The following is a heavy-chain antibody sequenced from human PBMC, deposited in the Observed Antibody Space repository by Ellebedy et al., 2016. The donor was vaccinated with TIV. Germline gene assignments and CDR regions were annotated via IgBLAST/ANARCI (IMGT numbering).Heavy chain of an antibody. D-gene: IGHD6-13*01. CDR2: MNPNTGNA. Sequence: ASVKVSXXTSGYTFTSYDINWVRQATGQGLEWMGWMNPNTGNAGYAQKFQGRVTVTRNTSTRTAYMELSSLSSEDTAVYYCARWFSSIRYDAFDIWGQGTMVTVSS. J-gene: IGHJ3*02. CDR3: ARWFSSIRYDAFDI. CDR1: GYTFTSYD. V-gene: IGHV1-8*01.